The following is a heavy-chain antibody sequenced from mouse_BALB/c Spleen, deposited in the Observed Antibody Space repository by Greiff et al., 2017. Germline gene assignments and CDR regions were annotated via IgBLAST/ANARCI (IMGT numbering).Heavy chain of an antibody. CDR3: AREKGLPSYAMDY. CDR1: GISITTGNYR. D-gene: IGHD3-1*01. J-gene: IGHJ4*01. CDR2: IYYSGTI. Sequence: EVKLMESGPGLVKPSQTVSLTCTVTGISITTGNYRWSWIRQFPGNKLEWIGYIYYSGTITYNPSLTSRTTITRDTSKNQFFLEMNSLTAEDTATYYCAREKGLPSYAMDYWGQGTSVTVSS. V-gene: IGHV3-5*02.